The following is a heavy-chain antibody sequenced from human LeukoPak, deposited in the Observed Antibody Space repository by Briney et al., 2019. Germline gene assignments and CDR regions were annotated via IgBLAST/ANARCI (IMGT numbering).Heavy chain of an antibody. CDR2: IYYSGRT. V-gene: IGHV4-59*01. J-gene: IGHJ5*02. D-gene: IGHD3-3*01. CDR3: ARGGGLIFGVCYYLFDP. CDR1: GGSISSYY. Sequence: PSETLSLTCTDSGGSISSYYWRWIRQPPGKGVEWIGYIYYSGRTNYNPSLKRRVKISVETSKKQFSLKLRCMTGEDTAVYYFARGGGLIFGVCYYLFDPWGQGTLVTVSS.